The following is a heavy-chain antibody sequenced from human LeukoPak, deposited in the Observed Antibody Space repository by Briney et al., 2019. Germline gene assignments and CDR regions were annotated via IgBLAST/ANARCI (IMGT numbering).Heavy chain of an antibody. D-gene: IGHD1-26*01. CDR1: GFTFDEFG. Sequence: GGSLRLSCAASGFTFDEFGMQWVRQAPGKGLEWVPGVSWNSASIGYDKSVEGRFTVSRDNTNKSLYLQMNSLRPEDTAFYFCAKAFGGNYQRAFDYWGQGILVTVSS. J-gene: IGHJ4*02. CDR3: AKAFGGNYQRAFDY. CDR2: VSWNSASI. V-gene: IGHV3-9*01.